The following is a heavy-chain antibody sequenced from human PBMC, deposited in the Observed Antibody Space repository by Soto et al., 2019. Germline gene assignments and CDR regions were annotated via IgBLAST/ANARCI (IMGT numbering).Heavy chain of an antibody. J-gene: IGHJ5*02. D-gene: IGHD7-27*01. CDR2: MYHSGSP. V-gene: IGHV4-4*02. CDR3: ATLPLRMELGVLTIPT. Sequence: QVQLRQSGPGLVKPSGTLSLSCAVSGGSISSTNWWSWVRQSPGKGLEWIGEMYHSGSPTYNPSLRGRVTMSVDKSNTQFSLQMRYVTAAAPAVYYCATLPLRMELGVLTIPTWGQGTLVTVSA. CDR1: GGSISSTNW.